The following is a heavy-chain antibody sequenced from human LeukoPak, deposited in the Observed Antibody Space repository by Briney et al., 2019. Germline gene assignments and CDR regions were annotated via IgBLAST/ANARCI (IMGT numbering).Heavy chain of an antibody. V-gene: IGHV3-30*02. Sequence: GGSLRLSCAASGFTFSSYGMHWVRQAPGKGLEWVAFIRYDGSNKYYADSVKGRFTISRDNSKNTLYLQMNSLRAEDTAVYYCARDQDNWFDPWGQGTLVTVSS. J-gene: IGHJ5*02. CDR1: GFTFSSYG. CDR2: IRYDGSNK. CDR3: ARDQDNWFDP.